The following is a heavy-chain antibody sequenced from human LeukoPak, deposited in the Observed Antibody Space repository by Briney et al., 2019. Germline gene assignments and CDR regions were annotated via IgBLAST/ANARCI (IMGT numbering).Heavy chain of an antibody. V-gene: IGHV3-30*19. Sequence: PGGSLRLSCAASGFTFSSYGMHWVRQAPGKGLEWVAVIWYDGSNKYYADSVKGRFTISRDNSKNTLYLQTNSLRAEDTAVYYCAREVGARGYFDYWGQGTLVTVSS. CDR2: IWYDGSNK. D-gene: IGHD1-26*01. J-gene: IGHJ4*02. CDR1: GFTFSSYG. CDR3: AREVGARGYFDY.